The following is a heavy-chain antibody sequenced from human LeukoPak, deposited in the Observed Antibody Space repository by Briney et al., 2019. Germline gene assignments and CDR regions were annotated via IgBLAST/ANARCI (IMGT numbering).Heavy chain of an antibody. V-gene: IGHV1-58*02. CDR3: AAAPIEMQQRGFDY. D-gene: IGHD5-24*01. CDR1: GFTPTNSA. J-gene: IGHJ4*02. Sequence: SVRVSCKPSGFTPTNSAMQWGRPARGQSLECIGWIFVASGNTKYAQTFQERVTITRDMSTSTAYMELSSLRAEDTAVYYCAAAPIEMQQRGFDYWGQGTLVTVSS. CDR2: IFVASGNT.